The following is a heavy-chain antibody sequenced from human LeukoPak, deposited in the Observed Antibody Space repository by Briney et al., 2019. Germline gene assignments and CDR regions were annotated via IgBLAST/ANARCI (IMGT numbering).Heavy chain of an antibody. D-gene: IGHD3-9*01. CDR3: ARDSYDILTGYYSEEVWFDP. CDR1: GGTFSSYA. CDR2: IIPIFGTA. Sequence: GASVKVSCKASGGTFSSYAISWVRQAPGQGLEWMGGIIPIFGTANYAQKFQGRVTITADESTSTAYTELSSLRSEDTAVYYCARDSYDILTGYYSEEVWFDPWGQGTLVTVSS. J-gene: IGHJ5*02. V-gene: IGHV1-69*13.